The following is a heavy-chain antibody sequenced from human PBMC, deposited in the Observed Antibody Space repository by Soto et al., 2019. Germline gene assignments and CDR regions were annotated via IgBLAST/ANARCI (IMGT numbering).Heavy chain of an antibody. CDR3: ARVRTSCSSTSCYLDP. D-gene: IGHD2-2*01. Sequence: SETLSLTCAVSGGSISSSNWWNWVRQPPGKGLEWIGEISHSGTTNYTPSLKSRVTISVDRSKNQFSLKLSSVTAADTAVYYCARVRTSCSSTSCYLDPWGQGTLVTVSA. CDR2: ISHSGTT. CDR1: GGSISSSNW. J-gene: IGHJ5*02. V-gene: IGHV4-4*02.